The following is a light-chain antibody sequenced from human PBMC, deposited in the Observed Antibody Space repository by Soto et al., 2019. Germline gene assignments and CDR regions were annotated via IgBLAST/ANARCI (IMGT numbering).Light chain of an antibody. Sequence: DIQMTQSPSTLSASVGDRVTITCRASQTIRSWLAWYQQKPGKAPKLLIYDASSLRGGVPSRFSGSGSGTEFTLTISSLQPDDFATYSCQQYNTYSTFGQGTKVEIK. CDR2: DAS. CDR1: QTIRSW. CDR3: QQYNTYST. V-gene: IGKV1-5*01. J-gene: IGKJ1*01.